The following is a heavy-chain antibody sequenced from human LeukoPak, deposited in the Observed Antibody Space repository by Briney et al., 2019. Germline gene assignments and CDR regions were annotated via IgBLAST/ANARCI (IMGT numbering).Heavy chain of an antibody. V-gene: IGHV4-34*01. CDR2: IDHSGSA. Sequence: SETLSLTSAVYGESFSGYYWTWIRQTAGKGLEWIGKIDHSGSANYNPSLKSRVTISVATPRNQFSLELSSVTAADTAVYYCARGRYCNTTNCPYVGGFYYMDVWGKGTTVLVSS. CDR3: ARGRYCNTTNCPYVGGFYYMDV. D-gene: IGHD2-2*01. CDR1: GESFSGYY. J-gene: IGHJ6*03.